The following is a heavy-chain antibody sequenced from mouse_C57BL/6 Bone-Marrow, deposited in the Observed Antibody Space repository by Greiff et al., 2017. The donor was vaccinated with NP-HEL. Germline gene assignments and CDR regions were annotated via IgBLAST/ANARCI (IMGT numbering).Heavy chain of an antibody. Sequence: PLPPPVSSLFLPVSSFTLSCPASFFPFPTSWLPLLTPRPFPGLEWIGYITPNNGGTNDNEKFKTKATLTVDKSSSTAYMQLSSLTSEDSAVYYCARDSGYAFDYWGQGTTLTVSS. D-gene: IGHD3-2*02. CDR2: ITPNNGGT. CDR1: FFPFPTSW. V-gene: IGHV1-53*01. CDR3: ARDSGYAFDY. J-gene: IGHJ2*01.